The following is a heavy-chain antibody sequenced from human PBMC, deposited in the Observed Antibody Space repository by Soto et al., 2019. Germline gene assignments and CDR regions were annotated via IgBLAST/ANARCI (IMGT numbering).Heavy chain of an antibody. CDR2: IIPIFGTA. D-gene: IGHD3-10*01. CDR1: GGTFSSYA. CDR3: VGYYYGSGPSYGMDV. Sequence: GASVKVSCKASGGTFSSYAISWVRQAPGQGLEWMGGIIPIFGTANYAQKFQGRVTITADESTSTAYMELSSLRSEDTAVYYCVGYYYGSGPSYGMDVWGQGTTVTVSS. J-gene: IGHJ6*02. V-gene: IGHV1-69*13.